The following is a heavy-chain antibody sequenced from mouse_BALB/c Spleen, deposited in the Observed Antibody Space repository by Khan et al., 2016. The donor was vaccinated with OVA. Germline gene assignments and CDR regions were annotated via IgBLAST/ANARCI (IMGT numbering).Heavy chain of an antibody. Sequence: QIQLVQSGAELARPGASVKMSCAASGYTFTSNTMHWVKQRPGQGLEWIGYINPRSGYTNYNQKFKDKATFTADKSSSTAYMQLSSLTSEDSAVYYCARRTTGYAMDYWGQGTSVIVSS. CDR1: GYTFTSNT. V-gene: IGHV1-4*01. J-gene: IGHJ4*01. CDR3: ARRTTGYAMDY. CDR2: INPRSGYT. D-gene: IGHD2-14*01.